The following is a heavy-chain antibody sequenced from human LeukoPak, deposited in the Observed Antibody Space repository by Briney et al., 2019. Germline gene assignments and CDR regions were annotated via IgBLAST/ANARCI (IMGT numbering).Heavy chain of an antibody. V-gene: IGHV4-4*02. CDR1: GGSISSSNW. D-gene: IGHD4-17*01. CDR3: ARDVAYGDSSYHFDY. J-gene: IGHJ4*02. Sequence: GTLSLTCAVSGGSISSSNWWSWVRQPPGKGLEWIGEIYHSGSTNYNPSLKSRVTISVDKSKNQFSLKLSSVTAADTAVYYCARDVAYGDSSYHFDYWGQGTLVTVSS. CDR2: IYHSGST.